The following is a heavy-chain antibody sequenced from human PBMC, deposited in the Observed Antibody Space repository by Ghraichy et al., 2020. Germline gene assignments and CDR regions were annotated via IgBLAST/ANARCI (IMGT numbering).Heavy chain of an antibody. D-gene: IGHD6-13*01. J-gene: IGHJ4*02. CDR1: GGSFSGYY. CDR3: ARVPRGRADSSSWYTYFDY. Sequence: SETLSLTCAVYGGSFSGYYWSWIRQPPGKGLEWIGEINHSGSTNYNPSLKSRVTISVDTSKNQFSLKLSSVTAADTAVYYCARVPRGRADSSSWYTYFDYWGQGTLITVSS. CDR2: INHSGST. V-gene: IGHV4-34*01.